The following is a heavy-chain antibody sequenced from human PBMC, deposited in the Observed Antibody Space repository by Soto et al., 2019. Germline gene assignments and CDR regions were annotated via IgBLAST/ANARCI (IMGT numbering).Heavy chain of an antibody. Sequence: SETLSLTCAVSGGSISSSNWWSWVRQPPGKGLEWIGEIYHSGSTNYNPSLKSRVTISVDKSKNQFSLKLSSVTAADTAVYYCARANLQYSSSWLNYYYYYGMDVWGQGTTVTVSS. J-gene: IGHJ6*02. V-gene: IGHV4-4*02. CDR1: GGSISSSNW. CDR2: IYHSGST. CDR3: ARANLQYSSSWLNYYYYYGMDV. D-gene: IGHD6-13*01.